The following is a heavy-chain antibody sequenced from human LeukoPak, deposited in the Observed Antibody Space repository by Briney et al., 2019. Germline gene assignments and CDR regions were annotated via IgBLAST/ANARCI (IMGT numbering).Heavy chain of an antibody. V-gene: IGHV1-69*01. CDR3: ARDSFPSDFFDY. CDR1: GGTFSSYA. Sequence: SVKVSCKASGGTFSSYAISWVRQAPGQGLEWIGGIIPIFGTANYAQKFQGRVTITADESTSTAYMELSSLRSEDTAVYYCARDSFPSDFFDYWGQGTLVTVSS. CDR2: IIPIFGTA. J-gene: IGHJ4*02. D-gene: IGHD2-15*01.